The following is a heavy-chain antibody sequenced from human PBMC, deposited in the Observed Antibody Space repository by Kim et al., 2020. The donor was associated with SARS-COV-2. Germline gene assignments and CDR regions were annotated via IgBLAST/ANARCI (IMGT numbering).Heavy chain of an antibody. CDR1: GFTFSNAW. J-gene: IGHJ6*02. D-gene: IGHD2-2*01. CDR3: TTHQLLPMMGHYYYGMDV. Sequence: GGSLRLSCAASGFTFSNAWMSWVRQAPGKGLEWVGRIKSKTDGGTTDYAAPVKGRFTISRDDSKNTLYLQMNSLKTEDTAVYYCTTHQLLPMMGHYYYGMDVWGQGTTVTVSS. V-gene: IGHV3-15*01. CDR2: IKSKTDGGTT.